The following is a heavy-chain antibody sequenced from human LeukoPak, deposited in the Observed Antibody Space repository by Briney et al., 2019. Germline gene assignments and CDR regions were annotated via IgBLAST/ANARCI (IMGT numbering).Heavy chain of an antibody. D-gene: IGHD1-26*01. Sequence: SETLSLTCAVSGDSISSSNWWSWVRQPPGKGLEWIGQIYHSGSTYYNPSLKSRVTISVDTSKNQFYLKLSSVTATDTAVYYCATYSGTSWDAFDIWGQGTMVTVS. V-gene: IGHV4-4*02. J-gene: IGHJ3*02. CDR2: IYHSGST. CDR1: GDSISSSNW. CDR3: ATYSGTSWDAFDI.